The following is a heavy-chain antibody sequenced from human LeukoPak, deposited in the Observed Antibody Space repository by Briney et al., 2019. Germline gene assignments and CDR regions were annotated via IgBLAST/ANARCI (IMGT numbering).Heavy chain of an antibody. J-gene: IGHJ3*02. V-gene: IGHV1-46*01. CDR2: INPSGGST. CDR1: GYTFTSYY. Sequence: ASVKVSCKASGYTFTSYYMHWVRQAPGQGLEWMGIINPSGGSTSYAQKFQGRVTMTRDTSTSTVYMELSSLRSEDTVVYYCARVAGRGYSYADDAFDIWGQGTMVTVSS. D-gene: IGHD5-18*01. CDR3: ARVAGRGYSYADDAFDI.